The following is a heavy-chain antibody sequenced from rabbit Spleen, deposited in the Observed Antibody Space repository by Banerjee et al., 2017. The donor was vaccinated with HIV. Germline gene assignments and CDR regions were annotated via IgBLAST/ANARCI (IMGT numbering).Heavy chain of an antibody. CDR3: ARDTSSSFSSYGMDL. Sequence: QSLEESGGDLVKPGASLTLTCTASGFSFSSGYYMSWVRQAPGKGLEWIGCIGAGSGTTYYASWVNGRFTISKTSSTTVTLQMTSLTAADTATYFCARDTSSSFSSYGMDLWGPGTLVTVS. J-gene: IGHJ6*01. V-gene: IGHV1S40*01. CDR1: GFSFSSGYY. CDR2: IGAGSGTT. D-gene: IGHD1-1*01.